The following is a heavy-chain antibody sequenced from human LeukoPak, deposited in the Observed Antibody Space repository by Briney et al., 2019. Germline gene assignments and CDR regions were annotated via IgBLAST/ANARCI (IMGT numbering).Heavy chain of an antibody. V-gene: IGHV3-48*03. Sequence: GGSLRLSCAASGFTFSSYEMNWVRQAPGKGLEWVSYISSSGSTIYYADSAKGRFTISRDNAKNSLYLQMNSLRAEDTAVYYCARGGIAVAGTFRYWGQGTLVTVSS. CDR2: ISSSGSTI. J-gene: IGHJ4*02. D-gene: IGHD6-19*01. CDR1: GFTFSSYE. CDR3: ARGGIAVAGTFRY.